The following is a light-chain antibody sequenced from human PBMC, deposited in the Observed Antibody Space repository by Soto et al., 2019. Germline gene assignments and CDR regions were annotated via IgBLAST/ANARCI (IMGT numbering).Light chain of an antibody. CDR2: DAS. J-gene: IGKJ5*01. CDR3: QQRSNWIT. Sequence: EVVLTQSPATLSLSPGERATLSCRASQSVSSYLAWYQQKPGQAPRLLIYDASNRATGIPARFSGSGSGTDFTLNISSLEPEDFAVYYCQQRSNWITFGQGTRLEI. CDR1: QSVSSY. V-gene: IGKV3-11*01.